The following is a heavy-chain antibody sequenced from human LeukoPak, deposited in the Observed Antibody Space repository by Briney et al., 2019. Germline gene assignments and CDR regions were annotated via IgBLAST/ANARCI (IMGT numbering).Heavy chain of an antibody. D-gene: IGHD1-26*01. V-gene: IGHV3-23*01. CDR2: ISGSGGST. CDR3: AGGGVWVGATADDY. Sequence: GGSLRLSCAASGFTFSSYAMSWVRQAPGKGLEWVSAISGSGGSTYYADSVKGRFTISRDNSKNTLYLQMNSLRAEDTAVYYCAGGGVWVGATADDYWGQGTLVTVSS. J-gene: IGHJ4*02. CDR1: GFTFSSYA.